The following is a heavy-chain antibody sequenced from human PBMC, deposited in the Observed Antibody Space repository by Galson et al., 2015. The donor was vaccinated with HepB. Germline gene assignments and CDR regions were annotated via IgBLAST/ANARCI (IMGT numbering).Heavy chain of an antibody. CDR1: EFTVSTNY. V-gene: IGHV3-53*01. CDR2: IDSGART. J-gene: IGHJ6*02. Sequence: SLRLSCAASEFTVSTNYMNWVRQAPGKGLDWASLIDSGARTYYAASVKGRFTIFRDNSKNTLYLHMNSLRAEDTAVYYCAREGAGGGMAVWGQGTTVTVSS. D-gene: IGHD3-16*01. CDR3: AREGAGGGMAV.